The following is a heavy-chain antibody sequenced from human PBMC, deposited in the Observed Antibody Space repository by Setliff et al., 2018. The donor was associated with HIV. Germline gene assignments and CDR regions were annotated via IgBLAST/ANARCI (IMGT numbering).Heavy chain of an antibody. V-gene: IGHV4-39*01. J-gene: IGHJ1*01. CDR2: IYYSGTT. Sequence: SETLSLTCSVSGGSINSDNYYWGWIRQAPGKGLEWIGSIYYSGTTYYNPSLRGRVTISVDRSRNQFSLTLNSVTAADTATFYCASRGIVVVTMSMPDEFFVHWGHGTLVTVSS. CDR1: GGSINSDNYY. CDR3: ASRGIVVVTMSMPDEFFVH. D-gene: IGHD2-21*02.